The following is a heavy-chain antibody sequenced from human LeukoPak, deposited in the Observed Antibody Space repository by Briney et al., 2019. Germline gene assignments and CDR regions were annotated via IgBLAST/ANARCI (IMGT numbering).Heavy chain of an antibody. CDR3: TGGSGWYSPDY. J-gene: IGHJ4*02. CDR1: GFTFSGSS. V-gene: IGHV3-73*01. D-gene: IGHD6-19*01. CDR2: ITSKPNSYAT. Sequence: GGSLKLSCAASGFTFSGSSIHWVRQASGKGLEWVGRITSKPNSYATVYAASVKGRFTISSDDSKNTAYLQMNSLKTEDTAVYYCTGGSGWYSPDYWGQGTLVTVSS.